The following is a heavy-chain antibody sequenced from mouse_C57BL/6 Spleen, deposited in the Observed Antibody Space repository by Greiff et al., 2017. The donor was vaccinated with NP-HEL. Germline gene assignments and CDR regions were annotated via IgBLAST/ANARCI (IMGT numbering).Heavy chain of an antibody. CDR1: GYTFTDYE. Sequence: VQLQQSGAELVRPGASVTLSCKASGYTFTDYEMHWVKQTPVHGLEWIGAIDPETGGTAYNQKFKGKAILTADKSSSTAYMELRSLTSEDSAVYYWTRYDGHYEYYAMDYWGQGTSVTVSS. D-gene: IGHD2-3*01. J-gene: IGHJ4*01. CDR2: IDPETGGT. V-gene: IGHV1-15*01. CDR3: TRYDGHYEYYAMDY.